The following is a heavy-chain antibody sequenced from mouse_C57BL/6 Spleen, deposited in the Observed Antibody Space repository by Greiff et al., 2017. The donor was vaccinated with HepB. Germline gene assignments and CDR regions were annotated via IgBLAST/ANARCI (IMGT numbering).Heavy chain of an antibody. V-gene: IGHV1-64*01. J-gene: IGHJ3*01. CDR1: GYTFTSYW. CDR3: ARSGYYGNYPFAY. CDR2: IHPNSGST. D-gene: IGHD2-1*01. Sequence: QVQLQQPGAELVKPGASVKLSCKASGYTFTSYWMHWVKQRPGQGLEWIGMIHPNSGSTNYNEKFKSKATLTVDKSSSTAYMQLISLTSEDSAVYYCARSGYYGNYPFAYWGQGTLVTVSS.